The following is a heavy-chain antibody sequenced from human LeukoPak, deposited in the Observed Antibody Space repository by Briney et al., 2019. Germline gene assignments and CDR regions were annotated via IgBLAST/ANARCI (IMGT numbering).Heavy chain of an antibody. D-gene: IGHD6-25*01. CDR1: GFPFSSYS. CDR3: ARDRSCPNMQRYYYGMDV. CDR2: ISSSSSYI. J-gene: IGHJ6*02. Sequence: GGSLRLSCAASGFPFSSYSMNWVRQAPGKGLEWVSSISSSSSYIYYADSVKGRFTISRDNAKNSLYLQMNSLRAEDTAVYYCARDRSCPNMQRYYYGMDVWGQATTVTVSS. V-gene: IGHV3-21*01.